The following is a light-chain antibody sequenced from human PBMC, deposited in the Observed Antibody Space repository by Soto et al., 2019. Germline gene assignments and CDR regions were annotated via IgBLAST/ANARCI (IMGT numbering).Light chain of an antibody. Sequence: EIVLTQSPGTLSLSPGERATLSCRASQSISRSYLAWYQQKPGQAPRLLIYGASSRATGIPDRFSGSGSGTDFTLTISRLEPEDFAVYYCQHRYNWLITFGQGTRLEI. J-gene: IGKJ5*01. CDR1: QSISRSY. V-gene: IGKV3D-20*02. CDR2: GAS. CDR3: QHRYNWLIT.